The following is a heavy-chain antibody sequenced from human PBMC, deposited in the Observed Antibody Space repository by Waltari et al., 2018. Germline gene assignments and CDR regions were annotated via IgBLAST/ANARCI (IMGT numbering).Heavy chain of an antibody. CDR2: ISYDGSNK. D-gene: IGHD3-10*01. CDR1: GFTFSSHA. Sequence: QVQLVESGGGVVQPGRSLRLSCAAAGFTFSSHAMHWVRQAPGKGLEWVAVISYDGSNKYYADSVKGRFTISRDNSKNTLYLQMNSLRAEDTAVYYCARDSDRFGDPYYFDYWGQGTLVTVSS. J-gene: IGHJ4*02. CDR3: ARDSDRFGDPYYFDY. V-gene: IGHV3-30*04.